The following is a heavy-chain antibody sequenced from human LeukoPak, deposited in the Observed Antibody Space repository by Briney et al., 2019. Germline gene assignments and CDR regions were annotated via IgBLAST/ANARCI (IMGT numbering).Heavy chain of an antibody. D-gene: IGHD6-13*01. CDR2: INSDGSST. CDR3: AREVAAAGTDFDY. J-gene: IGHJ4*02. CDR1: GFTFSSYW. V-gene: IGHV3-74*01. Sequence: GGSLRLSCAASGFTFSSYWMHCVRQAPGKGLVWVSRINSDGSSTSYADSVKGRFTISRDNAKNTLYLQMNSLRAEDTAVYYCAREVAAAGTDFDYWGQGTLVTVSS.